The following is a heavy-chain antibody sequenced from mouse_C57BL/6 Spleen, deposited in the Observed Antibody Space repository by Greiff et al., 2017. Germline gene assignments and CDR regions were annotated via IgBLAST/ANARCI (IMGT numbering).Heavy chain of an antibody. Sequence: VMLVESGPGLVQPSQSLSITCTVSGFSLTSYGVHWVRQSPGKGLEWLGVIWSGGSTDYNAAFISRLSISKDNSKSQVFVKMNSLQADDTAIYYCARNGLGLDYWGQGTTLTVSS. V-gene: IGHV2-2*01. J-gene: IGHJ2*01. CDR3: ARNGLGLDY. CDR2: IWSGGST. CDR1: GFSLTSYG. D-gene: IGHD4-1*01.